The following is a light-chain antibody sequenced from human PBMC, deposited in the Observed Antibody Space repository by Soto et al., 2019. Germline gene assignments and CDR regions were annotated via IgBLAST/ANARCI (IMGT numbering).Light chain of an antibody. CDR1: QSISSW. V-gene: IGKV1-5*01. CDR3: QQYNSYMT. Sequence: DIPMTQSPSTLSASVGDRVTITCRASQSISSWLAWYQQKPGKAPKLLIYDASSLESGVPSRFSGSGSGTEFTLTISSLQPDDFATYYCQQYNSYMTFGQGTKLEIK. CDR2: DAS. J-gene: IGKJ2*01.